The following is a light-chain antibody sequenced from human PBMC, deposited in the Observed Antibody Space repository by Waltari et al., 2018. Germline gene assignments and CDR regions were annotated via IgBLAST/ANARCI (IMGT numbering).Light chain of an antibody. CDR2: STN. CDR3: VLYMGSGIWV. Sequence: QTVVTQEPSFSVSPGGTVTLTCGLTSGSVSTNYYPTWFQQTPGQAPRTLIFSTNTRSSGVPDRFSGSIPGNRAALTIMGAQADDESDYYCVLYMGSGIWVFGGGTKVTVL. J-gene: IGLJ3*02. V-gene: IGLV8-61*01. CDR1: SGSVSTNYY.